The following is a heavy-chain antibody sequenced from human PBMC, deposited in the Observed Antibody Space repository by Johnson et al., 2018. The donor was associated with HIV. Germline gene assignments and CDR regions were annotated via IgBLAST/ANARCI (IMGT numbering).Heavy chain of an antibody. CDR2: IKSKTDGATT. V-gene: IGHV3-15*01. Sequence: VQLVESGGGLVKPGGSLRLSCAASGFTFNNAWMGWVRQAPGKGLEWVGRIKSKTDGATTDYAVPVKGRFSISRADSKNTVYLQMNSLKTEDTAVYFCTIDPIFLGYWYHSSPWGQGTMVTVSS. CDR1: GFTFNNAW. D-gene: IGHD3-22*01. CDR3: TIDPIFLGYWYHSSP. J-gene: IGHJ3*01.